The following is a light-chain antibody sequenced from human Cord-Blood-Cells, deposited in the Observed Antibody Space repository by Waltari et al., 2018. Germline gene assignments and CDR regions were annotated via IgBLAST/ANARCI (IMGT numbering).Light chain of an antibody. Sequence: EIVMTQSPATLSVSPGERATLSCRASQSVSSNLAWYQQKPGQAPRLLIYGASTRATGIPARFSGSWCGTEITLTISSLQSEDFAVYYCQQYNNWYSFGQGTKLEIK. CDR1: QSVSSN. CDR3: QQYNNWYS. J-gene: IGKJ2*03. CDR2: GAS. V-gene: IGKV3-15*01.